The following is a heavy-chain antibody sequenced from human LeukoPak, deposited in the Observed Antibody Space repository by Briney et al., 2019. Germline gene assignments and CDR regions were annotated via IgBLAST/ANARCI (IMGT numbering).Heavy chain of an antibody. Sequence: ASVKVSCKASGGTFSSYAISWVRQAPGQGLEWMGGIIPIFGTANYAQKFQGRVTITTDESTSTAYMELSSLRSEDTAVYYCAKAAAGNDYYYYMDVWGKGTTVTVSS. CDR1: GGTFSSYA. D-gene: IGHD6-13*01. V-gene: IGHV1-69*05. CDR3: AKAAAGNDYYYYMDV. J-gene: IGHJ6*03. CDR2: IIPIFGTA.